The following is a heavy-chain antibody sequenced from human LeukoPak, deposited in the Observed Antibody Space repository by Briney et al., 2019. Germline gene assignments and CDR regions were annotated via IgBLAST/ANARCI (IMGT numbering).Heavy chain of an antibody. D-gene: IGHD5-24*01. Sequence: PGGSLRLSCAASGFTFSSYEMNWVRQAPGKGLEWVSYIGYSGSTIYYADSVKGRFTISRDNAKNSLYLQMNSLRAEDTAVYYCARDRLRDGYTDPLDYWGQGTLVTVSS. CDR1: GFTFSSYE. V-gene: IGHV3-48*03. J-gene: IGHJ4*02. CDR2: IGYSGSTI. CDR3: ARDRLRDGYTDPLDY.